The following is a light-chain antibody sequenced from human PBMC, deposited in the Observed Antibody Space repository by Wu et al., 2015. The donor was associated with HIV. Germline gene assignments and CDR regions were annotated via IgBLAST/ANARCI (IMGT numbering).Light chain of an antibody. J-gene: IGKJ4*01. Sequence: EIVMTQSPATLSVSPGERATLSCRASQSVSSNLAWYQHKPGQPPRLLMYGTSTRDTGIPARFSGSGSGTDFTLTISSLEPEDFAVYYCQQRSNWPLTFGGGTKVEIK. V-gene: IGKV3-15*01. CDR3: QQRSNWPLT. CDR1: QSVSSN. CDR2: GTS.